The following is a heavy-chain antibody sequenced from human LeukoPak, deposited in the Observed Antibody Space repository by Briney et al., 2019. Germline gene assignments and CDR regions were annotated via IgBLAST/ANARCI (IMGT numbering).Heavy chain of an antibody. D-gene: IGHD3-3*01. CDR3: ARERQGTIFGVVTVFDY. V-gene: IGHV7-4-1*02. J-gene: IGHJ4*02. CDR1: GYTFTNYT. Sequence: ASVKVSCKASGYTFTNYTINWVRLAPGQGLEWMGWIDTNTGNPTYAQGFTGRFVFSLDTSVSTAYLQISSLKAEDTAVYYCARERQGTIFGVVTVFDYWGQGTLVTVSS. CDR2: IDTNTGNP.